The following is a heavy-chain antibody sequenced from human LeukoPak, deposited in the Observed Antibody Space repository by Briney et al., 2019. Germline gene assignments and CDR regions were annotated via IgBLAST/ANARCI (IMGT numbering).Heavy chain of an antibody. CDR3: ATQMVPRGVVTAISV. D-gene: IGHD2-21*02. CDR2: IYYSGST. V-gene: IGHV4-39*01. CDR1: GGSISSSSYY. Sequence: SETLSLTCPVSGGSISSSSYYWGWIHQPPGKGLEWIGSIYYSGSTYYNPPTKSRLTISVDTSKNQFSLKLSSVTAADTAVYYCATQMVPRGVVTAISVWGQGTTVTVSS. J-gene: IGHJ6*02.